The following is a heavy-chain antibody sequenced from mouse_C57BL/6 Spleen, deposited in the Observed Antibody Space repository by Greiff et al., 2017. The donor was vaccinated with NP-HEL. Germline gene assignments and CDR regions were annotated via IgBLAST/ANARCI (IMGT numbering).Heavy chain of an antibody. D-gene: IGHD2-3*01. CDR3: ARRDGDDGFDY. J-gene: IGHJ2*01. Sequence: EVKLMESEGGLVQPGSSMKLSCPASGFTFSDYYMAWVRQVPEKGLEWVANINYDGSSTYYLDSLKSRFIISRDNAKNILYLHKGSLKSEDTATYYCARRDGDDGFDYWGQGTTLTVSS. CDR1: GFTFSDYY. CDR2: INYDGSST. V-gene: IGHV5-16*01.